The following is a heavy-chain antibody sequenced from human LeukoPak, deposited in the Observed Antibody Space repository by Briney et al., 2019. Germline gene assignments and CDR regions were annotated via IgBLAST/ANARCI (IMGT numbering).Heavy chain of an antibody. CDR3: ARRGGYSYGFYYYYYMDV. CDR1: GGSISSYY. Sequence: PSETLSLTCTVSGGSISSYYRSWIRQPPGKGLEWIGYIYHSGSTYYNPSLKSRVTISVDRSKNQFSLKLSSVTAADTAVYYCARRGGYSYGFYYYYYMDVWGKGTTVTVSS. CDR2: IYHSGST. D-gene: IGHD5-18*01. J-gene: IGHJ6*03. V-gene: IGHV4-59*04.